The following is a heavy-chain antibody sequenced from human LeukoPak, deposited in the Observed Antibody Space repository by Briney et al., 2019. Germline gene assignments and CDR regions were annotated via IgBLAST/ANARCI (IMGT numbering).Heavy chain of an antibody. Sequence: GGSLRLSCAASGFTFSSYAMSWVRQAPGKGLEWVANMKKDGSEKYYVDSVKGRFTISRDNAKNSLYLQMDSLRAEDTAVYYCTRDEFWGQGTMVTVSS. CDR2: MKKDGSEK. CDR3: TRDEF. CDR1: GFTFSSYA. V-gene: IGHV3-7*05. J-gene: IGHJ3*01.